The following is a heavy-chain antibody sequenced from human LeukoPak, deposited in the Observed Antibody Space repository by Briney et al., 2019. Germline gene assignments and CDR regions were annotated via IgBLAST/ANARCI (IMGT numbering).Heavy chain of an antibody. Sequence: ASAKVSCKASGYTFTSNYIHWVRQAPGQGLEWMGMIYPRDGSTSYAQKFQGRVTVHRDTSTSTVHMELSGLRSEDTAVYYCARDQEGFDYWGQGTLVTVSS. CDR3: ARDQEGFDY. J-gene: IGHJ4*02. CDR2: IYPRDGST. CDR1: GYTFTSNY. V-gene: IGHV1-46*01.